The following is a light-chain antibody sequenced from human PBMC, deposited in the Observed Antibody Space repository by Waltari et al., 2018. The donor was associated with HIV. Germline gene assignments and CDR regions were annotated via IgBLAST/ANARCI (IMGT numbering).Light chain of an antibody. V-gene: IGKV3-15*01. CDR3: QQHSGWART. Sequence: EIVMTQSPATLSVSPGEGATLSCRASQNVGGALAWYQLKPGHAPRLLIYGACTRATGSPARFGASGSGTEFTLTISGLQSEDVALYYCQQHSGWARTFGGGTNVEI. J-gene: IGKJ4*01. CDR2: GAC. CDR1: QNVGGA.